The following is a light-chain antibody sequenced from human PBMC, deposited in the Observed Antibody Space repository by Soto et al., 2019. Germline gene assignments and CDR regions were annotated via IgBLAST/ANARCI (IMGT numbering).Light chain of an antibody. CDR3: QQGYNTPYT. CDR1: QTISTY. V-gene: IGKV1-39*01. CDR2: AAS. Sequence: DIQMTQSPSSLSASVGDRVTITCRASQTISTYLNWYPQKPGKAPKLLVYAASSLQSGVPSRFSGSGSGTDFTLTVSSLQPEDFATYYCQQGYNTPYTFGQGTKVDVK. J-gene: IGKJ2*01.